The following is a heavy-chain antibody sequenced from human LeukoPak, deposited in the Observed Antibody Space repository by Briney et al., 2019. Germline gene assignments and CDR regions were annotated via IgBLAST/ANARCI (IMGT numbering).Heavy chain of an antibody. J-gene: IGHJ4*02. CDR2: INPNSGGT. D-gene: IGHD2-15*01. V-gene: IGHV1-2*02. CDR1: GGTFSSYA. CDR3: ARVEALGYCSGGSCYLDY. Sequence: ASVKVSCKASGGTFSSYAISWVRQAPGQGLEWMGWINPNSGGTNYAQKFQGRVTMTRDTSISTAYMELSRLRSDDTAVYYCARVEALGYCSGGSCYLDYWGQGTLVTVSS.